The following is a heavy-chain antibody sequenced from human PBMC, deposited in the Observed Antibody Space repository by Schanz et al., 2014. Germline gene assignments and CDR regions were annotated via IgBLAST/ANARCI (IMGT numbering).Heavy chain of an antibody. V-gene: IGHV3-48*04. D-gene: IGHD3-10*01. CDR3: ARDGEDFDF. CDR1: GFTFSSYA. Sequence: EVQLVESGGGLVQPGGSLRLSCAASGFTFSSYAMSWVRQAPGKGLEWLSYISRDGTTSYYADSVKGRFTISRDNAKNSLYLELTSLRGEDTAVYYCARDGEDFDFWGQGTRVTVSS. CDR2: ISRDGTTS. J-gene: IGHJ4*02.